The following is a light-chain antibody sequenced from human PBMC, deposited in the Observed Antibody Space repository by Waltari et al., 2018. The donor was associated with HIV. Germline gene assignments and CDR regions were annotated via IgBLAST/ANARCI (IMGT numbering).Light chain of an antibody. Sequence: QSVLTQPPSASGTPGQRVTISCSGSSPHLRTTYVYWYQQLPGMAPTLLIYKDDQRPSGVPDRFSGSQSGTSASLTIIGLRSEDEGDYYCAAWDGSLRAWVFGAGTKLTVL. V-gene: IGLV1-47*01. CDR2: KDD. J-gene: IGLJ3*02. CDR1: SPHLRTTY. CDR3: AAWDGSLRAWV.